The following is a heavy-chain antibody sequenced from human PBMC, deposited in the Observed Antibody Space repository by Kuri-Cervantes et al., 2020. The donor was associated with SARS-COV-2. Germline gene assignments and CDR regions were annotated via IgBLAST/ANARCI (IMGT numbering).Heavy chain of an antibody. D-gene: IGHD6-19*01. Sequence: SGPTLVKPTQTLTLTCTFSGFSLSTSGVGVGWIRQPPGKALEWLALIYWDHDKRYSPSLKSRLTITKDTSKNQVVLTMTNMDPVDTATYYCARIVRIAVAGQSYNWFDPWGQGTLVTVSS. CDR1: GFSLSTSGVG. V-gene: IGHV2-5*02. CDR3: ARIVRIAVAGQSYNWFDP. CDR2: IYWDHDK. J-gene: IGHJ5*02.